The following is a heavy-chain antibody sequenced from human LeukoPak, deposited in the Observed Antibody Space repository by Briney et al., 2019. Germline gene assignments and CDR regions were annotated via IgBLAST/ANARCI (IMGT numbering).Heavy chain of an antibody. CDR1: GGTFSSYA. D-gene: IGHD3-9*01. J-gene: IGHJ5*02. V-gene: IGHV1-69*05. CDR3: ARGGDVIRYFLDNWFDP. CDR2: IIPIFGTA. Sequence: ASVKVSCKASGGTFSSYAISWVRQAPGQGLEWMGGIIPIFGTANYAQKFQGRVTITTDESTSTAYMELSSLRSEDTAVYYCARGGDVIRYFLDNWFDPWGQGTLVTVSS.